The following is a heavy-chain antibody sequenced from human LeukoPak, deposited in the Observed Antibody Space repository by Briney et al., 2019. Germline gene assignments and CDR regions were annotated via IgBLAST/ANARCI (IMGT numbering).Heavy chain of an antibody. V-gene: IGHV3-7*03. J-gene: IGHJ5*02. D-gene: IGHD1-1*01. CDR2: IQQNGIEK. CDR3: ARDRDGKDL. CDR1: GFTFSSYW. Sequence: GGSLRLSCAASGFTFSSYWMSWVRQAPGKGLEWVANIQQNGIEKYSVEGRFTISRDNVNSLLYLRINSLRADDTAMYYCARDRDGKDLWGQGTLVTVSS.